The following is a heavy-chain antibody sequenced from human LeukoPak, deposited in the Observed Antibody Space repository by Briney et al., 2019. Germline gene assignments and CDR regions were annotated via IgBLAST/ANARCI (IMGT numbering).Heavy chain of an antibody. V-gene: IGHV3-7*03. J-gene: IGHJ5*02. D-gene: IGHD1-1*01. CDR2: IQQNGIEK. CDR3: ARDRDGKDL. CDR1: GFTFSSYW. Sequence: GGSLRLSCAASGFTFSSYWMSWVRQAPGKGLEWVANIQQNGIEKYSVEGRFTISRDNVNSLLYLRINSLRADDTAMYYCARDRDGKDLWGQGTLVTVSS.